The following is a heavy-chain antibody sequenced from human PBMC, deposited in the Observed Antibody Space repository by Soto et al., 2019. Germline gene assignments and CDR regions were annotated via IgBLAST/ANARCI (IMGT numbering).Heavy chain of an antibody. J-gene: IGHJ4*02. V-gene: IGHV3-33*01. CDR1: GFTFRSYG. Sequence: PGGSLRLSCAASGFTFRSYGMHWVRQAPGQGLEWVAVIWYDGSNKYYADSVKGRFTISRDNSKNTLYLQMNSLRAEDTAVYYCARDEPGRSGWPRLLNYFDYRGQGTQVTVSS. CDR3: ARDEPGRSGWPRLLNYFDY. D-gene: IGHD6-19*01. CDR2: IWYDGSNK.